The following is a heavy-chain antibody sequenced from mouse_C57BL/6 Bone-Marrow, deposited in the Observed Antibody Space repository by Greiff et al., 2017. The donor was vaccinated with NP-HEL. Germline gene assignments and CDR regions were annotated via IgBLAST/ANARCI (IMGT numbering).Heavy chain of an antibody. V-gene: IGHV14-2*01. J-gene: IGHJ4*01. D-gene: IGHD1-1*01. CDR3: ARNYHYYAMDY. Sequence: VQLQQSGAELVKPGASVKLSCTASGFNIKDYYMHWVKQRTEQGLEWIGRIDPEDGETKYATKFQGKATITADTSSNTAYLQLSSLTSEDTAVYYCARNYHYYAMDYWGQGTSVTVAS. CDR1: GFNIKDYY. CDR2: IDPEDGET.